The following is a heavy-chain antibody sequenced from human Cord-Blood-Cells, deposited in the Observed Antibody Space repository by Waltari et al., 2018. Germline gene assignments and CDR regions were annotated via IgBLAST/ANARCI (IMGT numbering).Heavy chain of an antibody. CDR3: ARDRSPYNSSSWKYGMDV. V-gene: IGHV4-61*01. Sequence: QVQLQESGPGLVKPSETLSLTCTVSGGSVSSGSYYWSWLRQPPGQGLEWIGYIYYSESTNYNPSLKSRVTISVDTSKNQFSLKLSSVTAADTAVYYCARDRSPYNSSSWKYGMDVWGQGTTVTVSS. CDR2: IYYSEST. CDR1: GGSVSSGSYY. J-gene: IGHJ6*02. D-gene: IGHD6-13*01.